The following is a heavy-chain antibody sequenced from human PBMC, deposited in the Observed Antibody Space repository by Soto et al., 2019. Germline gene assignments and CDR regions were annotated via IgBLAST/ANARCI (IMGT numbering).Heavy chain of an antibody. V-gene: IGHV3-13*01. CDR3: VRGELPFYYYGMDL. Sequence: GGSLRLSCAASGFPVGGYDFHWVRQRGGKGLEWVSTIGSAGDTYYSASVRGRFTISRENAKNSLFLQMTSLRAGDTAVYFCVRGELPFYYYGMDLWGQATTLTVS. D-gene: IGHD1-7*01. CDR1: GFPVGGYD. CDR2: IGSAGDT. J-gene: IGHJ6*02.